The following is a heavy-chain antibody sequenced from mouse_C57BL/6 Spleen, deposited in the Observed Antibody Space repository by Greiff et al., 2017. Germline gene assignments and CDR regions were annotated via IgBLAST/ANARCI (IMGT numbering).Heavy chain of an antibody. Sequence: EVQLQQSGPVLVKPGASVKMSCKASGYTFTDYYMNWVKQSHGKSLEWIGVINPYNGGTSYNQKFKGKATLTVDKSSSTAYMELNSLTSEDSAVYYCARKDSNYVFDYWGQGTTLTVSS. J-gene: IGHJ2*01. D-gene: IGHD2-5*01. CDR3: ARKDSNYVFDY. V-gene: IGHV1-19*01. CDR1: GYTFTDYY. CDR2: INPYNGGT.